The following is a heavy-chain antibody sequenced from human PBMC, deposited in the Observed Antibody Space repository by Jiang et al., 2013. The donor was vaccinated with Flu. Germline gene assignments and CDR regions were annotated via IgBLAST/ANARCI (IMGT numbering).Heavy chain of an antibody. V-gene: IGHV3-72*01. J-gene: IGHJ4*02. CDR3: ATEGSLSGPDYEY. D-gene: IGHD2/OR15-2a*01. CDR2: SRDKANSYIA. CDR1: GFTFSVYY. Sequence: GLVQPGGSLRLSCAGSGFTFSVYYVNWVRQAPGKGLEWVGRSRDKANSYIADYAASVKGRFAISRDESKSSLYLQMNGLTTEDTAVYYCATEGSLSGPDYEYWGQGTLVTVSS.